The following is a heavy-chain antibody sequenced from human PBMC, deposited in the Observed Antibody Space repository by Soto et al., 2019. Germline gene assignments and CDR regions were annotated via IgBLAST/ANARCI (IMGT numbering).Heavy chain of an antibody. CDR1: GYTFTSYG. J-gene: IGHJ6*02. D-gene: IGHD6-19*01. V-gene: IGHV1-18*01. CDR3: ARDSQWLVRIYYYGLDF. CDR2: ISAYNGNT. Sequence: GASVKVSCKASGYTFTSYGISWVRQAPRQGLEWMGWISAYNGNTNYAQKLQGRVTMTTDTSTSTAYMELRSLRSDDTAVYYCARDSQWLVRIYYYGLDFWGQGTTVTVSS.